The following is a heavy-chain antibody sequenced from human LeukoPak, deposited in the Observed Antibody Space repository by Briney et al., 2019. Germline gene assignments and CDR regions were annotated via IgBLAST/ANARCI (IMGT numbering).Heavy chain of an antibody. J-gene: IGHJ4*02. CDR2: INHSGST. CDR3: ARDDSSGYWSY. D-gene: IGHD3-22*01. Sequence: SETLSLTCAVYGGSFSGYYWSWIRHPPGKGLEWIGEINHSGSTNYNPSLKSRVTISVDTSKNQFSLKLSFVTAADTAVYYCARDDSSGYWSYWGQGTLVTVSS. V-gene: IGHV4-34*01. CDR1: GGSFSGYY.